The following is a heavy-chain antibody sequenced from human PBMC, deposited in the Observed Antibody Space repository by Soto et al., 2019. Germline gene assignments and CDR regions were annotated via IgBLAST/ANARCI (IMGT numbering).Heavy chain of an antibody. CDR3: ARAAIHGSSWYFWFDP. V-gene: IGHV1-69*01. J-gene: IGHJ5*02. Sequence: QVQLVQSGSEVKMPGSSVKVSCKTSGGTFSRHAINWVRQAPGQGLEWMGGIIPLFGTTNYAQKFKGRVTISADESTSTAYMELSSLTSEYAALYYCARAAIHGSSWYFWFDPWGQGTLVTVSS. D-gene: IGHD6-13*01. CDR2: IIPLFGTT. CDR1: GGTFSRHA.